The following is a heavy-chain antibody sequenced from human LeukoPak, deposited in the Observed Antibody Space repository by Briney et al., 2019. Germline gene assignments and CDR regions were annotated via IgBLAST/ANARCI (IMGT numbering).Heavy chain of an antibody. CDR1: GFTFSSYA. J-gene: IGHJ5*02. CDR2: ISGSGGST. Sequence: GGSLRLSCAASGFTFSSYAMSWVRQAPGKGLEWVSAISGSGGSTYYVDSVKGRFTISRDNSKNTLYLQMNSLRAEDTAVYYCAKTDSSSWYVSNWFDPWGQGTLVTVSS. CDR3: AKTDSSSWYVSNWFDP. V-gene: IGHV3-23*01. D-gene: IGHD6-13*01.